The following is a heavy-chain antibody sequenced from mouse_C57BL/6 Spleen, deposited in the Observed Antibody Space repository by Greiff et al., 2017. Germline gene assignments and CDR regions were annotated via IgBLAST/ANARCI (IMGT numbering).Heavy chain of an antibody. CDR2: IYPGDGDT. V-gene: IGHV1-82*01. Sequence: QVQLQQSGPELVKPGASVKISCKASGYAFSSSWMNWVKQRPGKGLEWIGRIYPGDGDTNYNGKFKGKATLTADTSSSTAYMQRSSLTYEDSAVYFCARPRRYGYDVEDYFDYWGQGTTLTVSS. CDR1: GYAFSSSW. D-gene: IGHD2-2*01. CDR3: ARPRRYGYDVEDYFDY. J-gene: IGHJ2*01.